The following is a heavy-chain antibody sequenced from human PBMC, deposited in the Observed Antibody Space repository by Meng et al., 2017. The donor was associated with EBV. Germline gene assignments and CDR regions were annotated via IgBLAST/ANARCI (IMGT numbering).Heavy chain of an antibody. J-gene: IGHJ5*02. Sequence: PLKGSGPTLVKPTPTLTLTCTFSGFSLSTSGVGVGWIRQPPGKALEWLALIYWDDDKRYSPSLKSRLTITKDTSKNQVVLTMTNMDPVDTATYYCAHRRDEYSSSWYGWFDPWGQGTLVTVSS. CDR1: GFSLSTSGVG. CDR3: AHRRDEYSSSWYGWFDP. V-gene: IGHV2-5*02. D-gene: IGHD6-13*01. CDR2: IYWDDDK.